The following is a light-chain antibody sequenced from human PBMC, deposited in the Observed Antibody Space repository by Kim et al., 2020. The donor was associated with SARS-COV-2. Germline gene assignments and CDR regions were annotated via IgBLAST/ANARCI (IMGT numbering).Light chain of an antibody. Sequence: SVSPGESATRPCRASQSVSSNLAWYQQKPGQAPRLLIYGASTRATGIPARFSGSGSGTEFTLTISSLQSEDFAVYYCKQYNNWPYTFGQGTKLEI. CDR3: KQYNNWPYT. CDR2: GAS. CDR1: QSVSSN. J-gene: IGKJ2*01. V-gene: IGKV3-15*01.